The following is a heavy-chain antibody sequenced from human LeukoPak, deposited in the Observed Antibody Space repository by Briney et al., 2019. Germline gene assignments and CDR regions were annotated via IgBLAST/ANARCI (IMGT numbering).Heavy chain of an antibody. Sequence: PSETLSLTCTVSGGSISSYYWSWIRQPPGKGLEWIGYIYYSGSTNYNPSLKSRVTISVDTSKNQFSLKLSSVTAADTAVYYCARFRRDFWSGPKFDYWGQGTLVTVSS. CDR3: ARFRRDFWSGPKFDY. CDR2: IYYSGST. V-gene: IGHV4-59*01. D-gene: IGHD3-3*01. CDR1: GGSISSYY. J-gene: IGHJ4*02.